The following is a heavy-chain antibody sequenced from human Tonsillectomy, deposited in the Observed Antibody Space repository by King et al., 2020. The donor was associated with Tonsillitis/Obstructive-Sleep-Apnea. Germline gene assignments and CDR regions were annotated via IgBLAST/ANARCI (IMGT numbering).Heavy chain of an antibody. Sequence: VQLVESGGGVVQPGRSLRLSCAASGFTFSSYAMHWVRQAPGKGLEWVAVISYDGSNKYYADSVKGRFTISRDNSKNTLYLQMNSLRAEDTAVYYCARDLLPVSSGRPVGYFQPWGKGTLVTVSS. CDR2: ISYDGSNK. V-gene: IGHV3-30*04. CDR1: GFTFSSYA. J-gene: IGHJ1*01. CDR3: ARDLLPVSSGRPVGYFQP. D-gene: IGHD3-22*01.